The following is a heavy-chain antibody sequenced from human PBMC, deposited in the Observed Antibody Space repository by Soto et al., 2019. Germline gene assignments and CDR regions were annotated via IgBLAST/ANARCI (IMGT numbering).Heavy chain of an antibody. CDR1: GGTFSSYT. Sequence: SVKVSCKASGGTFSSYTISWVRQAPGQGLEWMGRIIPILGIANYAQKFQGRVTITADKSTSTAYVELSSLRSEDTAVYYCARLLVAATVTPYDAFDIWGQGTMVTVSS. CDR3: ARLLVAATVTPYDAFDI. CDR2: IIPILGIA. D-gene: IGHD4-17*01. V-gene: IGHV1-69*02. J-gene: IGHJ3*02.